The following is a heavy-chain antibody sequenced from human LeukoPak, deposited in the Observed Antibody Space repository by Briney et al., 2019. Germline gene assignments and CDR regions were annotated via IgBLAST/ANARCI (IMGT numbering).Heavy chain of an antibody. CDR2: INHSGST. V-gene: IGHV4-34*01. J-gene: IGHJ5*02. Sequence: SETLSLTCAVYGGSFSGYYWSWIRQPPGKGLEWIGEINHSGSTNYNPSLQSRVTISVDTSKNQFSPKLSSVTAADTAVYYCARSITSPQQLVLYCFDPWGQGTLVTVSS. D-gene: IGHD6-13*01. CDR3: ARSITSPQQLVLYCFDP. CDR1: GGSFSGYY.